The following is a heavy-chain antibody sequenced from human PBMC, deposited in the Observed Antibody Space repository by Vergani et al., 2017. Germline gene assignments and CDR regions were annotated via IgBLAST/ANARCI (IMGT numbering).Heavy chain of an antibody. CDR3: AGDIYDFWSGYPRVDV. CDR2: ISAYNGNT. D-gene: IGHD3-3*01. J-gene: IGHJ6*02. Sequence: QVQLAQSGAEVKKPGASVKVSCKASGYTFTSYGISWVRQAPGQGLEWMGWISAYNGNTNYAQKLQGRVTMTTDTSTSTAYMELRSLRSDDTAVYYCAGDIYDFWSGYPRVDVWGQGTTVTVSS. CDR1: GYTFTSYG. V-gene: IGHV1-18*01.